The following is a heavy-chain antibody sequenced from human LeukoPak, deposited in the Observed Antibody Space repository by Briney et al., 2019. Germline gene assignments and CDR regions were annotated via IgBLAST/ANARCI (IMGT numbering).Heavy chain of an antibody. CDR2: IYPGNSDT. CDR1: GYSFSTYW. CDR3: ASGEDKMATIWAMDY. J-gene: IGHJ4*02. V-gene: IGHV5-51*01. D-gene: IGHD5-12*01. Sequence: GESLKISCKGSGYSFSTYWIGWVRQMPGKGLEWMGIIYPGNSDTRYSPTFQGQVTTSADKSISTAYLQWSSLKASDTAMYYCASGEDKMATIWAMDYWGQGTLVTVSS.